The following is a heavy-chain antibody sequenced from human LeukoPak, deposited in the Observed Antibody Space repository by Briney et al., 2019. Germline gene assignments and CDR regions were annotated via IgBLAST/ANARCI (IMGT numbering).Heavy chain of an antibody. CDR2: ISAYNGNT. V-gene: IGHV1-18*01. J-gene: IGHJ6*02. CDR3: ARQKIIAAGKGMDV. CDR1: GYTLTNSG. Sequence: AASVKVSCKSSGYTLTNSGFTWVRQAPGQGLEWMGWISAYNGNTNYAQKLQGRVTMTTDTSTSTAYMELRSLRSDDTAVYYCARQKIIAAGKGMDVWGQGTTVTVSS. D-gene: IGHD6-13*01.